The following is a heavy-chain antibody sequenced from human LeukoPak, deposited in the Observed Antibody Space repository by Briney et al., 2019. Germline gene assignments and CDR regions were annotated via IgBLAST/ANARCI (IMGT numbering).Heavy chain of an antibody. CDR3: ARGRGYSYGIPYYYYYMDV. J-gene: IGHJ6*03. D-gene: IGHD5-18*01. CDR2: IKHDGSEK. V-gene: IGHV3-7*01. CDR1: GFTFSSYW. Sequence: GGSLRLSCAASGFTFSSYWMSWVRQAPGKGLEWVANIKHDGSEKYYVDSVKGRFTISRDNAKNSLYLQMNSLRADDTAVYYCARGRGYSYGIPYYYYYMDVWGKGTTVTVSS.